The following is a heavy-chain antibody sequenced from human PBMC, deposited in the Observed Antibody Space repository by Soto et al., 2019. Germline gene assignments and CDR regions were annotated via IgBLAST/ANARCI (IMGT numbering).Heavy chain of an antibody. CDR1: GFTVSSNY. V-gene: IGHV3-66*01. Sequence: GGSLRLSCAASGFTVSSNYMSWVRQAPGKGLEWVSVIYSGGSTYYADSVKGRFTISRDNSKNTLYLQMNSLRAEDTAVYYCAREGYCSGGSCSHLDDAFDIWGQGTMVTVSS. CDR2: IYSGGST. J-gene: IGHJ3*02. D-gene: IGHD2-15*01. CDR3: AREGYCSGGSCSHLDDAFDI.